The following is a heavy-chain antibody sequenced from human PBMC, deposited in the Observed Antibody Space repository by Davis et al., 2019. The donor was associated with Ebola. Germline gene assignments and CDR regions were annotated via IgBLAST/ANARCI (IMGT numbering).Heavy chain of an antibody. V-gene: IGHV1-3*01. D-gene: IGHD3-3*01. CDR3: ASTVLRFLEWSGHAFDI. J-gene: IGHJ3*02. Sequence: ASVKVSCKASGYTFTSYAMHWVRQAPGQRLEWMGWINAGNGNTKYSQKFQGRVTITRDTSASTAYMELSSLRSEDTAVYYCASTVLRFLEWSGHAFDIWGQGTMVTVSS. CDR1: GYTFTSYA. CDR2: INAGNGNT.